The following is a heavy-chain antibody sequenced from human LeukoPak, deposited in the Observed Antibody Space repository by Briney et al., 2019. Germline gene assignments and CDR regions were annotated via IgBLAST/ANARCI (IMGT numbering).Heavy chain of an antibody. V-gene: IGHV1-24*01. CDR1: GYTLTELS. CDR3: ATVMWYSVAVNGDWFDP. Sequence: SVKVSCKVSGYTLTELSMHWVRQAPGKGLEWMGGFDPEDGETIYAQKFQGRVTMTEDTSTDTAYMELRSMRSEDTPVYYCATVMWYSVAVNGDWFDPWGQGTLVTVSS. J-gene: IGHJ5*02. D-gene: IGHD6-19*01. CDR2: FDPEDGET.